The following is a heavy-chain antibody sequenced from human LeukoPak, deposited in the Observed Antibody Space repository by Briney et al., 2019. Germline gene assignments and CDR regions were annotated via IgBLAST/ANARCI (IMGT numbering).Heavy chain of an antibody. CDR3: ARGARTITIFGVVIPDYFDY. J-gene: IGHJ4*02. CDR2: ISSSSSYI. CDR1: GFTFSSYS. Sequence: PGGSLRLSCAASGFTFSSYSMNWVRQAPGKGLEWVSSISSSSSYIYYADSVKGRFTISRDNAKNSLYLQMNSLRAEDTAVYYCARGARTITIFGVVIPDYFDYWGQGTLVTVSS. V-gene: IGHV3-21*01. D-gene: IGHD3-3*01.